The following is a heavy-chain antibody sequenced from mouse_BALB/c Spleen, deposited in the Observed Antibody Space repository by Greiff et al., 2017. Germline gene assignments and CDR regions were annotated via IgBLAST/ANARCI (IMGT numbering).Heavy chain of an antibody. CDR2: INPDSSTI. V-gene: IGHV4-1*02. CDR1: GFDFSRYW. CDR3: ARPGGSSPLYAMDY. J-gene: IGHJ4*01. Sequence: EVKLLESGGGLVQPGGSLKLSCAASGFDFSRYWMSWVRQAPGKGLEWIGEINPDSSTINYTPSLKDKFIISRDNAKNTLYLQMSKVRSEDTALYYCARPGGSSPLYAMDYWGQGTSVTVSS. D-gene: IGHD1-1*01.